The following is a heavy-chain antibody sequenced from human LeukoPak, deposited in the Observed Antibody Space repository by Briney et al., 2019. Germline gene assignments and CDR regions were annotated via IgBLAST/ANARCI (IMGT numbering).Heavy chain of an antibody. J-gene: IGHJ4*02. D-gene: IGHD1-26*01. CDR2: TYYRSNLYN. CDR3: ARDRVGAAYYFDY. V-gene: IGHV6-1*01. CDR1: GDSISSNSAA. Sequence: SQTLSLTCAVSGDSISSNSAAWHWIRQSPSRGLEWLVRTYYRSNLYNDYAGTVKIRITITPYTSKNQFSLQLNSVTPEDTAVYYCARDRVGAAYYFDYWGQGTLVTVSS.